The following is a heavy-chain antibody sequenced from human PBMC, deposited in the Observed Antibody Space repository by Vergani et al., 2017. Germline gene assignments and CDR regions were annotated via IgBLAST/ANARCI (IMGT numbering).Heavy chain of an antibody. Sequence: QVQLQESGPGLVKPSETLTLTCDVSDSSIMTNPYWVWFRQSPGKGLEWIGCIHHSGDTHYNSSLKSRVSISIVSSSKFSLSLTSVTAADTAIYYCAIHRGSGGFFPSSYFYGMDVWGHGTTVTVSS. V-gene: IGHV4-38-2*01. CDR3: AIHRGSGGFFPSSYFYGMDV. D-gene: IGHD3-10*01. CDR1: DSSIMTNPY. J-gene: IGHJ6*02. CDR2: IHHSGDT.